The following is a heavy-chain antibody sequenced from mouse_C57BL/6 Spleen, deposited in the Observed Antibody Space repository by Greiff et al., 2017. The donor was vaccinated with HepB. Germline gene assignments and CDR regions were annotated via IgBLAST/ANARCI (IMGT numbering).Heavy chain of an antibody. V-gene: IGHV5-6*01. CDR2: ISSGGSYT. CDR1: GFTFSSYG. D-gene: IGHD2-2*01. J-gene: IGHJ2*01. Sequence: EVHLVESGGDLVKPGGSLKLSCAASGFTFSSYGMSWVRQTPDKRLEWVATISSGGSYTYYPDSVKGRFTISRDKSTNTLYLQMSSLKSEDTAMYYCARPWLSYYFDYWGQGTTLTVSA. CDR3: ARPWLSYYFDY.